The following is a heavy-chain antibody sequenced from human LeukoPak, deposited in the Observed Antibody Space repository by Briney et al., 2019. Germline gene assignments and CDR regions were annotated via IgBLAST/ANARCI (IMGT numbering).Heavy chain of an antibody. CDR2: IGISGDT. Sequence: PGGPLRLSCAASGFTLRSYDMHGVRQVTGKGLEWVSAIGISGDTYYPASVKGRFTISRENAKNSSYLQMNSLTAADTAVYYCARGGIHVSGIDEIDYWGQGTLVTVSS. J-gene: IGHJ4*02. D-gene: IGHD6-19*01. CDR1: GFTLRSYD. CDR3: ARGGIHVSGIDEIDY. V-gene: IGHV3-13*01.